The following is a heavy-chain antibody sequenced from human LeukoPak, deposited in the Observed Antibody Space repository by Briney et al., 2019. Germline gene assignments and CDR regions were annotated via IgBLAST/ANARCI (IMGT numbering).Heavy chain of an antibody. V-gene: IGHV3-64*01. D-gene: IGHD3-22*01. CDR3: ARGGFRTYDSSGYYRVYFDY. CDR2: ISSNGGST. CDR1: GFTFSSYA. J-gene: IGHJ4*02. Sequence: PGGSLRLSCAASGFTFSSYAMHWVRQAPGKGLEYVSAISSNGGSTYYANSVKGRFTISRDNSKNTLYLQMGSLRAEDMAVYYCARGGFRTYDSSGYYRVYFDYWGQGTLVTVSS.